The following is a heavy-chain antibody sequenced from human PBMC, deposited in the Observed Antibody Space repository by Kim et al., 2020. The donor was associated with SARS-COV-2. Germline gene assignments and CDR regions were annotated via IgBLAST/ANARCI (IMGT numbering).Heavy chain of an antibody. Sequence: YYNPSLKSRVTISVDTSKNQFSLKLSSVTAADTAVYYCARAGISDGAFDIWGQGTMVTVSS. CDR3: ARAGISDGAFDI. V-gene: IGHV4-31*02. J-gene: IGHJ3*02.